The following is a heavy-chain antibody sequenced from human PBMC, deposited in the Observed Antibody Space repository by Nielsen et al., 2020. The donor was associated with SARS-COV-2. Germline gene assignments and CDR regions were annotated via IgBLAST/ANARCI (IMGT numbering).Heavy chain of an antibody. CDR3: ATDSPIGVVIYALAH. D-gene: IGHD3-3*01. V-gene: IGHV1-24*01. Sequence: ASVKVSCKVSGGALTLFSMHWVRQAPGKGLVWMGEFDPQDGETTYAQNFQGRVTMTEDTSIDTAYLDVNGLTSDDTAIYYCATDSPIGVVIYALAHWGQGTPVTVSS. CDR2: FDPQDGET. J-gene: IGHJ1*01. CDR1: GGALTLFS.